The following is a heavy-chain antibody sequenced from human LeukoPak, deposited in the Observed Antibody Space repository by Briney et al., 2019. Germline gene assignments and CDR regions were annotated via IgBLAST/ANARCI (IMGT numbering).Heavy chain of an antibody. CDR2: ISNTGST. J-gene: IGHJ4*02. D-gene: IGHD2-21*02. CDR3: ARLLAYCGGDCYVLDY. Sequence: PSETLSLTCTVSGDSINNNYWSWIRQPPGKGLEWIGYISNTGSTKYNPSLKSRVTISVDTSKNQFSLKLSSVTAADTAVYYCARLLAYCGGDCYVLDYWGQGTLVTVSS. CDR1: GDSINNNY. V-gene: IGHV4-59*08.